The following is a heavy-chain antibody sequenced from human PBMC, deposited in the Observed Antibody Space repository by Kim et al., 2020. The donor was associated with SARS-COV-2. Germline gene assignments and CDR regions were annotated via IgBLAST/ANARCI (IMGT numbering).Heavy chain of an antibody. V-gene: IGHV3-30*03. Sequence: GGSLRLSCAASGFTFSSYGMHWVRQAPGKGLEWVAVISYDGSNKYYADSVKGRFTISRDNSKNTLYLQMNSLRAEDTAVYYCASHDYGDYGLAFDIWGQGTMVTVSP. J-gene: IGHJ3*02. CDR3: ASHDYGDYGLAFDI. CDR1: GFTFSSYG. CDR2: ISYDGSNK. D-gene: IGHD4-17*01.